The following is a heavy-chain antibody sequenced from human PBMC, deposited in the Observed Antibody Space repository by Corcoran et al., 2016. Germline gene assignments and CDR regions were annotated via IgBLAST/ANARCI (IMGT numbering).Heavy chain of an antibody. V-gene: IGHV3-33*01. J-gene: IGHJ4*02. CDR1: GFTFSSYG. D-gene: IGHD1-26*01. CDR2: IWYDGSNK. CDR3: ARDRGGSYYSHFDY. Sequence: QVQLVESGGGVVQPGRSLRLSCAASGFTFSSYGMHWVRQAPGKGLEWVAVIWYDGSNKYYADSVKGRFTISRDNSKNTLYLQMNSLRAEDTAVYYCARDRGGSYYSHFDYWGQGTLVTVSS.